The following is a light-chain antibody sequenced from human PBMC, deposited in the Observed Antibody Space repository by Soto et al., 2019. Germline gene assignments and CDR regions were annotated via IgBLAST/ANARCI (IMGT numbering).Light chain of an antibody. CDR3: QKYGSSPRT. V-gene: IGKV3-20*01. Sequence: MVLTQSPGTLSLSLGDRATLSWRGSQSVSSSYLAWYQQKPGQAPRILIYDASSRATGIPDRLSGSGSGTDLNLTISRLEPEDFSVYYCQKYGSSPRTFGQGTKVDIK. CDR2: DAS. J-gene: IGKJ1*01. CDR1: QSVSSSY.